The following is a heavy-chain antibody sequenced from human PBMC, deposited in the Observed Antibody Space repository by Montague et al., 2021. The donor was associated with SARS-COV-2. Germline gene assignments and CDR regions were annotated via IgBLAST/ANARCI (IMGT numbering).Heavy chain of an antibody. CDR1: GGSISSYY. Sequence: SETLSLTCEVSGGSISSYYWSWIRQSPGKGLEWIGYVHYTGSTKYNPSLKTRVTLSLDTPKNHFSLKLSSVTAADTAVYYCARAQNTSFIANCVNYFEVWGLGALVTVSS. CDR2: VHYTGST. V-gene: IGHV4-59*01. CDR3: ARAQNTSFIANCVNYFEV. D-gene: IGHD2-2*01. J-gene: IGHJ4*02.